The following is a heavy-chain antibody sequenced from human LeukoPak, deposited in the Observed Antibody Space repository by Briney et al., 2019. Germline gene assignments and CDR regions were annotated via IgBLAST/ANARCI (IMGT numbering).Heavy chain of an antibody. V-gene: IGHV3-23*01. CDR1: GFTFSNYA. Sequence: GGSLRLSCAASGFTFSNYAMSWVRQAPGKGLEWVSAISGSGGSTYYADSVKGRFTISRDNSKNTLYLQMNSLRAEDTAVYYCARGGYYYDSSGYPLDYWGQGTLVTVSS. CDR3: ARGGYYYDSSGYPLDY. D-gene: IGHD3-22*01. J-gene: IGHJ4*02. CDR2: ISGSGGST.